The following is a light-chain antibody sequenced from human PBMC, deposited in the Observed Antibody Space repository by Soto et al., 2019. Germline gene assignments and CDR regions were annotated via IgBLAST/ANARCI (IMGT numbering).Light chain of an antibody. CDR2: HAS. CDR3: QQYNTWPPT. Sequence: ILMTQSPATLSVAPGERFTLSCRASQSVSTYLAWYQQKPGQAPRLLIYHASIRATGIPARFSGGGSGTELTLTISSLQSEDFAVYSCQQYNTWPPTFGQGTRLEIK. J-gene: IGKJ5*01. CDR1: QSVSTY. V-gene: IGKV3-15*01.